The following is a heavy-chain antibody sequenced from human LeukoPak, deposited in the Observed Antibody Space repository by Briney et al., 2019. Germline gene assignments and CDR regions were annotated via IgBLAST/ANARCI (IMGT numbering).Heavy chain of an antibody. V-gene: IGHV4-34*01. CDR1: EFTFSSYS. CDR3: ARVPKYFDL. Sequence: GSLRLSCAASEFTFSSYSMNWVRQPPGKGLEWIGQTNHSRSTHYNPSLKSRVTISVDTSKNQFSLKLSSVTAADTAVYYCARVPKYFDLWGRGTLVTVSS. J-gene: IGHJ2*01. CDR2: TNHSRST.